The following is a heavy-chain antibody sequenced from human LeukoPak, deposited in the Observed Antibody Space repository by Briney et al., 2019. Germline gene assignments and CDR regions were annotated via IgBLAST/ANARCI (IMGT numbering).Heavy chain of an antibody. J-gene: IGHJ5*02. CDR3: ARGPMYSSGLWWVDP. V-gene: IGHV3-33*08. CDR1: GFTFSSYW. D-gene: IGHD6-19*01. Sequence: GGSLRLSCAASGFTFSSYWMNWARQAPGKGLEWVAVIWYDGSNKYYADSVKGRFTISRDNSKNTLYLQMNSLRAEDTAVYYCARGPMYSSGLWWVDPWGQGTLVTVSS. CDR2: IWYDGSNK.